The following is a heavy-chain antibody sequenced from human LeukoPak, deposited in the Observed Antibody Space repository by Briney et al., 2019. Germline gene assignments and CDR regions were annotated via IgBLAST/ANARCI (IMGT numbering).Heavy chain of an antibody. Sequence: GGSLRLSCAAYGFTFSRYSVNWVRQAPGKGLEWVSCISDSSRHIYYADSVKGRFTISRDNAKSSASLQMNSLRVDDTAVYYCARAYTNGDYIDYWGQGTLVTVSS. J-gene: IGHJ4*01. CDR1: GFTFSRYS. CDR2: ISDSSRHI. V-gene: IGHV3-21*01. D-gene: IGHD3-16*01. CDR3: ARAYTNGDYIDY.